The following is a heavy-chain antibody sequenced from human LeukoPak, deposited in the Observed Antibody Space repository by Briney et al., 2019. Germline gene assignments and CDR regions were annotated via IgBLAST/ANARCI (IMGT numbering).Heavy chain of an antibody. CDR3: ARGHVVVPAAN. Sequence: SQTLSLTCTVSGGSISSGGYYWSWIRQLPGKGLEWIGYIYHSGSTYYNPSLKSRVTISVDRSKNQFSLKLSSVTAADTAVYYCARGHVVVPAANWGQGTLVTVSS. CDR1: GGSISSGGYY. D-gene: IGHD2-2*01. V-gene: IGHV4-30-2*01. CDR2: IYHSGST. J-gene: IGHJ4*02.